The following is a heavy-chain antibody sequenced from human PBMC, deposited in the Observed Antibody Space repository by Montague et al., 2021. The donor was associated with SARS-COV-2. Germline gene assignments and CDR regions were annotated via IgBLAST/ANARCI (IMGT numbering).Heavy chain of an antibody. Sequence: SETLSLTCTVSGGSMSSYYGSWSRQPPGNGREWSGYVYYIRSTNYKPSRKSRATMTLETSKNQCSLKLTSVTAAETTVYTWARHDSEAVYDSSGYHYYYGMAVWGQGTTVTVSS. CDR2: VYYIRST. V-gene: IGHV4-59*08. CDR3: ARHDSEAVYDSSGYHYYYGMAV. J-gene: IGHJ6*02. D-gene: IGHD3-22*01. CDR1: GGSMSSYY.